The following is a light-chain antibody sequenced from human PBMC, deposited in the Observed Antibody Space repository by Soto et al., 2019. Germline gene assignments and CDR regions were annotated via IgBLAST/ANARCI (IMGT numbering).Light chain of an antibody. J-gene: IGLJ3*02. CDR2: ANK. CDR1: SSNIGGNT. Sequence: QSVLTQPPSASGTPGQRVTISCSGSSSNIGGNTVNWYQQLPGTAPKLLMFANKERPSGVPDRFSASKSGTSASLAINGLQSDDEAEYYCATWDDSLNGWVFGGGTKLTVL. V-gene: IGLV1-44*01. CDR3: ATWDDSLNGWV.